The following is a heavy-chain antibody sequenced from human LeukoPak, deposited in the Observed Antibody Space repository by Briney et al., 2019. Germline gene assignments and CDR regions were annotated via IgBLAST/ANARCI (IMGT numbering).Heavy chain of an antibody. J-gene: IGHJ6*03. V-gene: IGHV4-34*01. D-gene: IGHD3-9*01. CDR2: INHSGST. CDR3: ARKRSVLRYFDWLLSLVYMDV. Sequence: SETLSLTCAVYGGSFSGYYWSWIRQPPGKGLEWIGEINHSGSTNYNPSLKSRVTISVDTSKNQFSLKLSSVTAADTAVYYCARKRSVLRYFDWLLSLVYMDVWGKGTTVTISS. CDR1: GGSFSGYY.